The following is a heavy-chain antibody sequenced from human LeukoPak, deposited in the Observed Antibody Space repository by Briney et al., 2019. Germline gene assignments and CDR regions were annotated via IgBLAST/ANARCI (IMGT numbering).Heavy chain of an antibody. CDR2: MTSSRYI. V-gene: IGHV3-69-1*01. CDR3: TRDQFFDYDNDDAFDV. CDR1: GFTFSDYY. D-gene: IGHD3-22*01. Sequence: GGSLRLSCAASGFTFSDYYMSWIRQAPGKGLEWVSSMTSSRYIYYADSVKGRFTISRDDANNLVFLQMHSLRAEDTAIYYCTRDQFFDYDNDDAFDVWGQGTKVIVSS. J-gene: IGHJ3*01.